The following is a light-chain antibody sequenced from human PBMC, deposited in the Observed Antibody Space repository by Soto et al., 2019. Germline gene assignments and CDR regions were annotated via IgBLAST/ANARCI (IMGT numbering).Light chain of an antibody. J-gene: IGKJ4*01. Sequence: IQLTQSPSSLSASVGDRVTITCRASQDIAIYLACYQQKPGEAPKLLIYAASTLYGGVPSRFSGSGSGTDFTLTISSLQPEDFATYYCQQSYSTPLTFGGGTKVDI. CDR3: QQSYSTPLT. V-gene: IGKV1-39*01. CDR2: AAS. CDR1: QDIAIY.